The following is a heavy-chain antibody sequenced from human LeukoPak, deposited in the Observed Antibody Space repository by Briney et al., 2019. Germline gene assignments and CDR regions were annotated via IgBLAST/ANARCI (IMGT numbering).Heavy chain of an antibody. Sequence: GGSLRLSCAASRFTLSNYCMSWVRQTPGKGLEWVANIKQDGSETYYVDSVKGRFTISRDNAKNSLSLQMNSLRAEDTAVYYCARQRGSGCLDYWGQGTLVTVSS. V-gene: IGHV3-7*01. CDR2: IKQDGSET. CDR1: RFTLSNYC. D-gene: IGHD6-19*01. J-gene: IGHJ4*02. CDR3: ARQRGSGCLDY.